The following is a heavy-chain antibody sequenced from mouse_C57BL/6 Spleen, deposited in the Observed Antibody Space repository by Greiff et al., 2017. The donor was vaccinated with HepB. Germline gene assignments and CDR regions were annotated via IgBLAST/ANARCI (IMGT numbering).Heavy chain of an antibody. CDR3: TTWITTAHEGDY. V-gene: IGHV14-4*01. J-gene: IGHJ2*01. Sequence: EVQLQQSGAELVRPGASVKLSCTASGFNIKDDYMHWVKQRPEQGLEWIGWIDPENGDTEYASKFQGKATITADTSSNTAYLQLSSLTSEDTAVYYCTTWITTAHEGDYWGQGTTLTVSS. CDR2: IDPENGDT. D-gene: IGHD1-2*01. CDR1: GFNIKDDY.